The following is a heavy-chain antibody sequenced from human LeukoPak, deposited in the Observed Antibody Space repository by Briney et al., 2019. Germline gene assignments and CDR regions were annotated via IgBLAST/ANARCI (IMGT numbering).Heavy chain of an antibody. Sequence: GSLRLSCAASGFTFSSYAMHWVRQAPGKGLEWVSLISGDGVSTFYADSVKGRFSISRDNSKNSLYLEMNSLRTEDAVMYYCAKESGKFDYWGQGTLVAVSS. CDR2: ISGDGVST. V-gene: IGHV3-43*02. CDR1: GFTFSSYA. J-gene: IGHJ4*02. CDR3: AKESGKFDY.